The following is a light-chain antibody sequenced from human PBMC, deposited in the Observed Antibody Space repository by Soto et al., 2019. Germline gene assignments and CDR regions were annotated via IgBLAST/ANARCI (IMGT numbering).Light chain of an antibody. CDR2: EVS. CDR1: SSDVGGYGY. CDR3: NSYTSKSTGV. V-gene: IGLV2-14*01. Sequence: QSALTQPASVSGSPGQSITISCTGTSSDVGGYGYVSWCQQHPGKAPKLIIYEVSNRPSGVSNRFSGSKSANTASLTISGLQAEDEADYDCNSYTSKSTGVFGTGTKVTVL. J-gene: IGLJ1*01.